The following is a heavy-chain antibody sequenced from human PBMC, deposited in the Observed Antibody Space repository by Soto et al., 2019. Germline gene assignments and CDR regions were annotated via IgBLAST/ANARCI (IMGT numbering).Heavy chain of an antibody. CDR1: GGYISSSSYY. D-gene: IGHD3-10*01. V-gene: IGHV4-39*01. Sequence: SETLSLTCTVSGGYISSSSYYWGWIRQPPGKGLEWIGSIYYSGSTYYNPSLKSRVTISVDTSKNQFSLKLSSVTAADTAVYYCARSLITMVPEADWGLGTLVTVSS. CDR2: IYYSGST. J-gene: IGHJ4*02. CDR3: ARSLITMVPEAD.